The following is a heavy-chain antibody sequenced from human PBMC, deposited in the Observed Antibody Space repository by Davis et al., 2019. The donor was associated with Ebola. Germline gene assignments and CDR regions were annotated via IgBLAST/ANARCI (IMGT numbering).Heavy chain of an antibody. D-gene: IGHD3-3*01. CDR2: IRPGGGET. J-gene: IGHJ5*02. V-gene: IGHV1-46*03. CDR3: ARDWTQMRLLEWTIRWFDP. Sequence: ASVKVSCKASGYSFTDYYIHWVRQAPGQGLEWMGMIRPGGGETSYAQEFQGRVSLTRDKSTSTVYMELNSLRSEDTAIYYCARDWTQMRLLEWTIRWFDPWGQGTLVTVSP. CDR1: GYSFTDYY.